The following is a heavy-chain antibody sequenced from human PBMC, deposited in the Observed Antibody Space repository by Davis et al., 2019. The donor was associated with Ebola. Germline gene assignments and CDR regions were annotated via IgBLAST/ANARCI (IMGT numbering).Heavy chain of an antibody. CDR1: GYTFTGYY. D-gene: IGHD5-18*01. CDR3: ARGIRPTHYFDY. Sequence: ASVKVSCKASGYTFTGYYMHWVRQAPGQGLEWMGWINPNSGGTNYAQMFQGRVTMTRDTSISTAYMELSRLRSDDTAVYYCARGIRPTHYFDYWGQGTLVTVSS. V-gene: IGHV1-2*02. J-gene: IGHJ4*02. CDR2: INPNSGGT.